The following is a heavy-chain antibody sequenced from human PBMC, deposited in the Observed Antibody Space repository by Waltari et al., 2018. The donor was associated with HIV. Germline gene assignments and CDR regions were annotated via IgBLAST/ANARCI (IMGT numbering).Heavy chain of an antibody. V-gene: IGHV3-30*02. Sequence: QVQLVESGGGVVQPGGSLRLSCAASGFTFSSYGMHWVRQAPGKGLEWVAFIRYDGSNKYYADSVKGRFTISRDNSKNTLYLQMNSLRAEDTAVYYCAKWASPGNCSSTSCRFTRGVIGGMDVWGQGTTVTVSS. J-gene: IGHJ6*02. D-gene: IGHD2-2*01. CDR1: GFTFSSYG. CDR3: AKWASPGNCSSTSCRFTRGVIGGMDV. CDR2: IRYDGSNK.